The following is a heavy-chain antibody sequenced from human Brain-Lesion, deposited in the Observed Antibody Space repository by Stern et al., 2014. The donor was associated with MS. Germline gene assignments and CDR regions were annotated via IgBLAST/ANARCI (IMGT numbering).Heavy chain of an antibody. CDR1: AYIFRDLG. V-gene: IGHV3-33*01. CDR3: ARESGWLLTPDY. D-gene: IGHD5-12*01. Sequence: VQLVESGGGVVQPGGPLRLSCEGPAYIFRDLGIHWVRQAPGKGLEWVAFVWYDGSKKHYADSVRGRFTLSRDNFRDTVYLQMNTLRPEDTAVYFCARESGWLLTPDYWGQGTLVTVSS. CDR2: VWYDGSKK. J-gene: IGHJ4*02.